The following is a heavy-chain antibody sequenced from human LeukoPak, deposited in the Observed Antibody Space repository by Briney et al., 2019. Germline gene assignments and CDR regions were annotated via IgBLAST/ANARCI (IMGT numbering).Heavy chain of an antibody. CDR3: AQTTLYNWSDERDY. D-gene: IGHD1-20*01. CDR1: GFTFSSYW. Sequence: PGGSLRLSCAASGFTFSSYWMHWVRQAPGKGLVWVSSISSTIYYADSVKGRFTISRDNSKNTLYLQMNSLRAEDTAVYYCAQTTLYNWSDERDYWGQGTLVTVSS. V-gene: IGHV3-21*04. CDR2: ISSTI. J-gene: IGHJ4*02.